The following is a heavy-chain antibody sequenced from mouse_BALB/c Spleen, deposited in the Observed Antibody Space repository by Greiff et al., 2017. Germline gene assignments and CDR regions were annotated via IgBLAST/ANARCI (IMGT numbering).Heavy chain of an antibody. Sequence: EVKLVESGGGLVQPGGSRKLSCAASGFTFSSFGMHWVRQAPEKGLEWVAYISSGSSTIYYADTVKGRFTISRDNPKNTLFLQMTSLRSEDTAMYYCARDYGNYPYAMDYWGQGTSVTVSS. J-gene: IGHJ4*01. V-gene: IGHV5-17*02. D-gene: IGHD2-1*01. CDR3: ARDYGNYPYAMDY. CDR1: GFTFSSFG. CDR2: ISSGSSTI.